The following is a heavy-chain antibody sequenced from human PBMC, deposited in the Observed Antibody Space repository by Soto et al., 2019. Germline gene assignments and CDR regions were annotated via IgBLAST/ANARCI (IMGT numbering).Heavy chain of an antibody. CDR3: AKDVVTMVRGVSYPRYYMDV. CDR2: ISGSGGSR. Sequence: EVQLLESGGGLVQPGGSLRLSCAASGFTFSSYAMSWVRQAPGKGLEWVSAISGSGGSRYYADSVKGRFTISRDNSKNKLYLKMNSLRAEDTAVYYCAKDVVTMVRGVSYPRYYMDVWGKGTTVPLSS. CDR1: GFTFSSYA. D-gene: IGHD3-10*01. J-gene: IGHJ6*03. V-gene: IGHV3-23*01.